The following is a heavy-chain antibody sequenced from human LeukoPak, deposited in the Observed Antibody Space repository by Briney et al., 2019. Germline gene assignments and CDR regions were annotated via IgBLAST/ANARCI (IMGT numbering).Heavy chain of an antibody. J-gene: IGHJ4*02. D-gene: IGHD3-3*01. CDR3: TRDPEYDFWSGHHGDY. V-gene: IGHV3-48*01. Sequence: GGSLRLSCAASGFTFSSYSMNWVRQAPGKGLEWVSYISSSSSTIYYADSAKGRFTISRDNAKNSLYLQMNSLRAEDTAVHYCTRDPEYDFWSGHHGDYWGQGTLVTVSS. CDR2: ISSSSSTI. CDR1: GFTFSSYS.